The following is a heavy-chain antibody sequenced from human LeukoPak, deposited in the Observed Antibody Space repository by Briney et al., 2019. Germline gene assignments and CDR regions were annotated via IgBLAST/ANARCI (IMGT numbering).Heavy chain of an antibody. CDR2: IYSGGST. J-gene: IGHJ4*02. CDR1: GFTFSRFW. Sequence: GGSLRLSCAASGFTFSRFWMTWVRQAPGKGLEWVSVIYSGGSTYYADSVKGRFTISRDNSKNTLYLQMNSLRAEDTAVYYCARGGYEGGFDYWGQGTLVTVSS. CDR3: ARGGYEGGFDY. V-gene: IGHV3-66*01. D-gene: IGHD6-13*01.